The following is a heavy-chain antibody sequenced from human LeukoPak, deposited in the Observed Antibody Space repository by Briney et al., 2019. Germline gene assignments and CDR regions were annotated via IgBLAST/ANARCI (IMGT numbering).Heavy chain of an antibody. CDR3: ADVEINA. V-gene: IGHV3-7*01. D-gene: IGHD2-15*01. Sequence: PGGSLRLSCAASGFTFSNSWMSWVRQAPGKGLEWVASIITDGSAKYYVDSVKGRFTISRDNAKNLPYLQVNSLRVEDTAVYYCADVEINAWGLGTLVTVSS. CDR1: GFTFSNSW. CDR2: IITDGSAK. J-gene: IGHJ5*02.